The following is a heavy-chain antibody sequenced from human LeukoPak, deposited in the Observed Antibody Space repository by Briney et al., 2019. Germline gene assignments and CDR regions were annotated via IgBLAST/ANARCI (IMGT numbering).Heavy chain of an antibody. Sequence: GGSLRLSCAASGFTFSSYAMSWVRQAPGKGLEWVSAISGSGGSTYYADSVKGWFTISRDNSKNTLYLQMNSLRAEDTAVYYCAKDLLGFLEHPDIWGQGTMVTVSS. CDR1: GFTFSSYA. J-gene: IGHJ3*02. V-gene: IGHV3-23*01. CDR2: ISGSGGST. D-gene: IGHD3-3*01. CDR3: AKDLLGFLEHPDI.